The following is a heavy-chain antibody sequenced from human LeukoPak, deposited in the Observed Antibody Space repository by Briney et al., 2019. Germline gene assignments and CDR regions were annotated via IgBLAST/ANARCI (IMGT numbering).Heavy chain of an antibody. V-gene: IGHV3-21*01. Sequence: GGSLRLSCIGSGFTFNSYTMLWVRQPPGEGLEWVSSINSNSNFIYYADSVKGRFTISRDRAEKSVYLQMSNLRAEDTAVYYCARAVVVTAGPDSWGQGTLVTVSS. J-gene: IGHJ4*02. CDR3: ARAVVVTAGPDS. CDR2: INSNSNFI. CDR1: GFTFNSYT. D-gene: IGHD2-21*02.